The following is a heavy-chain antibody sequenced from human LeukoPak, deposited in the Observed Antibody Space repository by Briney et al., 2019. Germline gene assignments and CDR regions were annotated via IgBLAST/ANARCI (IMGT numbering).Heavy chain of an antibody. Sequence: GGSLRLSCAASGFTFSSYEMNWVRQAPGKGLEWVSYISSSGSTIYYADSVKGRFTISRDNAKDSLYLQMNSLRAEDTAVYYCARMGWNYDYWGQGTLVTVSS. V-gene: IGHV3-48*03. CDR3: ARMGWNYDY. CDR2: ISSSGSTI. CDR1: GFTFSSYE. D-gene: IGHD6-19*01. J-gene: IGHJ4*02.